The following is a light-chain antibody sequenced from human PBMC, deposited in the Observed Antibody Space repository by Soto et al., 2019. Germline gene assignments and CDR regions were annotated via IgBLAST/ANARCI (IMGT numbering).Light chain of an antibody. J-gene: IGKJ1*01. V-gene: IGKV3-20*01. CDR1: QNVNSNH. Sequence: EIVLTQSPGTLSLSPGERATLSCRASQNVNSNHIAWYQQKPGQAPRPLIFGTSSRATGIPERFSGSGSGTDFTLSISRLEPEDFAVYFCHQFGSSPQTFGHGTKVEIK. CDR3: HQFGSSPQT. CDR2: GTS.